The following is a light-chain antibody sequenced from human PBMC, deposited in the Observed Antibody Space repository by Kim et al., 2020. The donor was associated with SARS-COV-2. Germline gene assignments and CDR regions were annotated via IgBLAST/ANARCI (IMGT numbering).Light chain of an antibody. V-gene: IGKV3-20*01. CDR1: QSVTSGY. CDR3: QQYGSSPIT. Sequence: EIVLTQSPGPLSLSPGERATLSCRASQSVTSGYLAWYQQKPGQAPGLLIYAASSRAAGIPGRFSGSGSGTDFTRTINRLEPEDFAVYYCQQYGSSPITFGRGRRLVIK. CDR2: AAS. J-gene: IGKJ5*01.